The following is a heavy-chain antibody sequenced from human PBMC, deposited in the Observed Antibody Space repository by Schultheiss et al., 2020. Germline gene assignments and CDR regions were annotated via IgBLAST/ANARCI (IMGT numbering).Heavy chain of an antibody. D-gene: IGHD4-23*01. J-gene: IGHJ4*02. V-gene: IGHV3-33*01. Sequence: GESLKISCAASGFTFSSYGMHWVRQAPGKGLEWVAVIWYDGSNKYYADSVKGRFTISRDNSKNTLYLQMNSLRAEDTAVYYCARGGPDVVTLDYWGQGTLVTVSS. CDR2: IWYDGSNK. CDR1: GFTFSSYG. CDR3: ARGGPDVVTLDY.